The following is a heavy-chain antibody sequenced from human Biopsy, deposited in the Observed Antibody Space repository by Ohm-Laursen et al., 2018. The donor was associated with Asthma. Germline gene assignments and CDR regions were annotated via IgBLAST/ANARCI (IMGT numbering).Heavy chain of an antibody. CDR2: TNERGVT. J-gene: IGHJ6*02. Sequence: SETLSLTCDVYPGSLSGFFWTWIRQSPGKGLEWIGETNERGVTNNNPSLKSRVIISIDTYWNRVSLKLTSVTAADTAVYYCARGPELDVWGQGTTVTVSS. CDR3: ARGPELDV. V-gene: IGHV4-34*01. CDR1: PGSLSGFF.